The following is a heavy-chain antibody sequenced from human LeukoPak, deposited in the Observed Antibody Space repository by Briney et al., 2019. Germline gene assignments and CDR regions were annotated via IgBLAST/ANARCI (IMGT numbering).Heavy chain of an antibody. CDR1: GFTFTSYS. D-gene: IGHD6-25*01. CDR3: ARSYVAADGRYYFDS. V-gene: IGHV3-21*01. Sequence: GGSLRLSCVGSGFTFTSYSMHWVRQAPGKGLEWVSCVSSSSSYIYYADSVKGRFTVSRDNGKKSLYLEMNSLRAEDTAVYYCARSYVAADGRYYFDSWGQGTLVTVSS. CDR2: VSSSSSYI. J-gene: IGHJ4*02.